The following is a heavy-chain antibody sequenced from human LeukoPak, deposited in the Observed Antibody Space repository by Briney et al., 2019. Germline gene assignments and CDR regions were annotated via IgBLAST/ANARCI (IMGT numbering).Heavy chain of an antibody. Sequence: SETLSLTCTVSGGSISNYYWSWIRQSPGKGLEWIGYIYHSGITNYSPVLKSRVTMSLDTSKNQFSLKLSSETAADTAVYYCARSEYTSMVGSLYFDYWGQGTLVTVSS. CDR2: IYHSGIT. D-gene: IGHD5-18*01. CDR1: GGSISNYY. J-gene: IGHJ4*02. V-gene: IGHV4-59*01. CDR3: ARSEYTSMVGSLYFDY.